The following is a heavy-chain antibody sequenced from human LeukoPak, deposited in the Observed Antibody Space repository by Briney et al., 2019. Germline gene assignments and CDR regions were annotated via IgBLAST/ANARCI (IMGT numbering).Heavy chain of an antibody. Sequence: PSETLSLTCTVSGGSISSYYWSWIRQPPGKGLEWIGYIYYSGSTNYNPSLKSRVTISVDTSKNQFSLKLSSVTAADTAVYYCARGIVGASKDWGQGTPVTVSS. CDR1: GGSISSYY. J-gene: IGHJ4*02. D-gene: IGHD1-26*01. CDR3: ARGIVGASKD. CDR2: IYYSGST. V-gene: IGHV4-59*08.